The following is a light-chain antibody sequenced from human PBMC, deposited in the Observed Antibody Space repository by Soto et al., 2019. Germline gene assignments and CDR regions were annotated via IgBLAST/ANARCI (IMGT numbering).Light chain of an antibody. CDR2: DAS. CDR3: QQYVNWPKT. Sequence: DIQMTQSPSTLSASVGDRVTITCRASQSISSWLAWYQQKPGKAPKLLIYDASSLEGGVPSRFSGSGSGTEFTLTISSLQSEDYGVYFCQQYVNWPKTFGHGTKV. J-gene: IGKJ1*01. CDR1: QSISSW. V-gene: IGKV1-5*01.